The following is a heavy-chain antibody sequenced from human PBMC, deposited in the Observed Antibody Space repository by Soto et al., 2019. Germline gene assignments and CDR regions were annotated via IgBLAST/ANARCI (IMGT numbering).Heavy chain of an antibody. CDR2: IIPIFGTA. CDR1: GGTFSSYA. CDR3: ARDNRYSGYDYFPAPLDY. D-gene: IGHD5-12*01. J-gene: IGHJ4*02. V-gene: IGHV1-69*13. Sequence: SVKVSCKASGGTFSSYAISWVRQAPGQGLEWMGGIIPIFGTANYAQKFQGRVTITADESTSTAYMELSSLRSEDTAVYYCARDNRYSGYDYFPAPLDYWGQGTLVTVSS.